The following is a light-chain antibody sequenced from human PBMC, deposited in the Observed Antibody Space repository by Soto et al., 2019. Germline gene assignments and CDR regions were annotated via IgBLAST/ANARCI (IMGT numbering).Light chain of an antibody. CDR2: DVT. V-gene: IGLV2-14*01. CDR3: SSYTSSSTPYV. CDR1: SSDVGGYNY. J-gene: IGLJ1*01. Sequence: QSVLTQPASVSGSPGQSITISCTGTSSDVGGYNYVSWYQQHPVKAPKLMIYDVTNRPSGVSDRFSGSKSGNTASLTISGLQAEDEADYSCSSYTSSSTPYVFGPGTEVTVL.